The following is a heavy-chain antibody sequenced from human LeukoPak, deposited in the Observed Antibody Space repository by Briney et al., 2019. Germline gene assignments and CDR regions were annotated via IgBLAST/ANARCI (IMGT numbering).Heavy chain of an antibody. CDR3: ARFRYNYGLYYFDY. Sequence: GGSLRLSCAASGFTFSGYWMSWVRQAPGKGLEWVANIKQDGSEKYYVDSVKGRFTISRDNAKNSLYLQMNSLRDEDTAVYYCARFRYNYGLYYFDYWGQGTLVTVSS. D-gene: IGHD5-18*01. V-gene: IGHV3-7*04. J-gene: IGHJ4*02. CDR1: GFTFSGYW. CDR2: IKQDGSEK.